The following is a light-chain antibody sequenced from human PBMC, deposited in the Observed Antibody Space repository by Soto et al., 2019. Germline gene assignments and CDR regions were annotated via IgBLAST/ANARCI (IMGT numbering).Light chain of an antibody. Sequence: QSALTQPPSASGSPGQSVTISCTGTSSDVGGYNYVSWYQQHPDKAPKLMIYEVSKRPSGVPDRFSGSKSGNTASLTVSGLQAEDEADYYCSSYAGSAHVVFGGGTQLTVL. V-gene: IGLV2-8*01. CDR1: SSDVGGYNY. J-gene: IGLJ2*01. CDR2: EVS. CDR3: SSYAGSAHVV.